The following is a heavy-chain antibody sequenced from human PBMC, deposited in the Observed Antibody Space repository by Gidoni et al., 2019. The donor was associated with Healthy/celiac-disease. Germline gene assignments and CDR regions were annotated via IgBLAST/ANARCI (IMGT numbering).Heavy chain of an antibody. V-gene: IGHV1-69*01. Sequence: QVALGQAGGGVKKPGSSVKVSCKASGGPFSSHAISWVRQAPGQGLEWMGGIIPIFGTANYAQKFQGRVTITADESTSTAYMELSSLRSEDTAVYYCARDLGRLYFDLRGRGTLVTVSS. CDR3: ARDLGRLYFDL. CDR2: IIPIFGTA. CDR1: GGPFSSHA. D-gene: IGHD1-26*01. J-gene: IGHJ2*01.